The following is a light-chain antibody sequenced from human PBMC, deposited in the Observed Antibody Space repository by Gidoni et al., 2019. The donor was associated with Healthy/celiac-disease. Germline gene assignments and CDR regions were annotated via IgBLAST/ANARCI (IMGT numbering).Light chain of an antibody. V-gene: IGKV3-15*01. CDR3: QQYNNWLRT. CDR1: QSVSSN. CDR2: GAS. J-gene: IGKJ1*01. Sequence: EIGMTQSPATLSVSPGERATLSCRASQSVSSNLAWYQPKPGQAPRLLIYGASTRATGIPARFSGSGSGTEFTLPISSLQSEDFAVYYCQQYNNWLRTFGQGTKVEIK.